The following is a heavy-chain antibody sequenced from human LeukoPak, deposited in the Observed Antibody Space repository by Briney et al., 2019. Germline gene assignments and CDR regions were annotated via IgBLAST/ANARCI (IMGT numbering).Heavy chain of an antibody. CDR2: INHSGST. CDR1: GGSFSGYY. Sequence: SETLFLTCAVYGGSFSGYYWSWIRQPPGKGLEWIGEINHSGSTNYNPSLKSRVTISVDTSKNQFSLKLSSVTAADTAVYYCARKSGWAYYYDSSGSSRFDPWGQGTLVTVSS. V-gene: IGHV4-34*01. D-gene: IGHD3-22*01. J-gene: IGHJ5*02. CDR3: ARKSGWAYYYDSSGSSRFDP.